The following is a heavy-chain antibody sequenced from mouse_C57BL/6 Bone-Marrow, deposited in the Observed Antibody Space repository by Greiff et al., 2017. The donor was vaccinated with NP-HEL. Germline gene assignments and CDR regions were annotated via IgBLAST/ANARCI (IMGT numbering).Heavy chain of an antibody. CDR2: ISYSGST. V-gene: IGHV3-8*01. D-gene: IGHD1-1*01. CDR3: ARWAYYDDSSAFDY. J-gene: IGHJ2*01. Sequence: EVMLVESGPGLAKPSQTLSITCSVTGYSITSDYWNWIRQFPGNKLEYMGYISYSGSTYYNPSLKSRISITLDTYKNQNYLQLHSVTTEDKDTSYCARWAYYDDSSAFDYCGPGTTLSVSS. CDR1: GYSITSDY.